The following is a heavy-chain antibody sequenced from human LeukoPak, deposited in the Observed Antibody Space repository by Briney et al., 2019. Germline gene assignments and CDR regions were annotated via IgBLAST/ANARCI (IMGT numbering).Heavy chain of an antibody. Sequence: ASVKVSCKASGYTFTTYGITWVRQAPGQGLEWMGWISAYNGNTNYAQKLQGRVTMTTDTSTSTAYMELKSLRSDDTAVYYCARVGFSKFYHHMDVWGKGTTVTVSS. J-gene: IGHJ6*03. CDR3: ARVGFSKFYHHMDV. CDR1: GYTFTTYG. V-gene: IGHV1-18*01. D-gene: IGHD4-11*01. CDR2: ISAYNGNT.